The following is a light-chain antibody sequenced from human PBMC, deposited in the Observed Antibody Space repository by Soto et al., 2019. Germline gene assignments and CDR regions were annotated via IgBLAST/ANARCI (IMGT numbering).Light chain of an antibody. V-gene: IGKV1-12*01. CDR2: DAS. Sequence: DIPMTQSPSTLSACIGDRVTITCRASESIRTWLAWYQHKPGKAPKFLIYDASSLESGVPSRFSGSGSGTDFTLTISSLQPEDFATYYCQQANSFPLTFGGGAKVDIK. CDR1: ESIRTW. J-gene: IGKJ4*01. CDR3: QQANSFPLT.